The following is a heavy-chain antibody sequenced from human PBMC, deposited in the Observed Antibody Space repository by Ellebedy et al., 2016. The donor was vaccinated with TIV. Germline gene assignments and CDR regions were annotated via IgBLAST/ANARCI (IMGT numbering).Heavy chain of an antibody. CDR3: ARNAVGEGATLEY. V-gene: IGHV3-33*01. J-gene: IGHJ4*02. D-gene: IGHD1-26*01. CDR2: IWYDGSNK. Sequence: GESLKISCAASGFTFTSYGMHWVRPAPGKGLEWVAVIWYDGSNKYYADSVKGRFTISRDNSKNTLYLKMNSLRAEDTAVYYCARNAVGEGATLEYWGQGTLVTDSS. CDR1: GFTFTSYG.